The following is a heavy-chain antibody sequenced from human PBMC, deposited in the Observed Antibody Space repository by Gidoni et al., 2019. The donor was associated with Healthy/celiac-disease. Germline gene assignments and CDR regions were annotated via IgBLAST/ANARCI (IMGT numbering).Heavy chain of an antibody. V-gene: IGHV1-69*01. Sequence: QVQLVQSGAEVKKPGSSVKVSCKASGGTFSSYAISWVRQGPGQGLEWMGGIIPIFGTANYAQKFQGRVTITADESTSTAYMELSSLRSEDTAVYYCARDPDAYYDSSGRLIDYWGQGTLVTVSS. J-gene: IGHJ4*02. CDR1: GGTFSSYA. CDR2: IIPIFGTA. CDR3: ARDPDAYYDSSGRLIDY. D-gene: IGHD3-22*01.